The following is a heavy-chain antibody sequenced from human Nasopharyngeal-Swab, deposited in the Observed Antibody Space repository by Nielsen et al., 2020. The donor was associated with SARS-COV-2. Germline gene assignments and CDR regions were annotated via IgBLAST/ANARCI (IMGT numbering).Heavy chain of an antibody. J-gene: IGHJ6*03. D-gene: IGHD2-15*01. V-gene: IGHV4-34*01. CDR1: GGSFSGYY. CDR2: INHSGST. Sequence: SQTLSLTCAVHGGSFSGYYWSWIRQPPGKGLEWIGEINHSGSTNYNPSLKSRVTISVDTSKNQFSLKLSSVTAADTAVYYCARTRRYYCSGGSCYPGYYYYMDVWGKGTTVTVSS. CDR3: ARTRRYYCSGGSCYPGYYYYMDV.